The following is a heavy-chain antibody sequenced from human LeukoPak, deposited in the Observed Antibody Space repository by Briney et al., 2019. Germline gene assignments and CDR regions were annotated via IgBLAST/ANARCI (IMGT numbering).Heavy chain of an antibody. V-gene: IGHV3-48*03. Sequence: PGGSLRLSCAVSGFTFSSYEMNWVRQAPGKGREWVSYISSSGTTIHYANSVKGRFTISRDNAKNSLFLQMNSLRVEDSAIYYCAREDLPASGPFDYWGQGTLVTVSS. CDR2: ISSSGTTI. CDR3: AREDLPASGPFDY. J-gene: IGHJ4*02. CDR1: GFTFSSYE. D-gene: IGHD2-2*01.